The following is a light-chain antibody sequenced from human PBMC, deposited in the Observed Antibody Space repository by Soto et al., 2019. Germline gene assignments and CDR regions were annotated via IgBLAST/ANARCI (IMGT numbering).Light chain of an antibody. CDR3: QQLNSYPVT. V-gene: IGKV1-9*01. CDR2: AAS. CDR1: QGIISY. Sequence: DIQLTQSPSFLSASVGDRVTITCRASQGIISYLAWYQQKPGKAPKLLIYAASTLQSGVPSRFSGSGSGTEFSLIISSLQTEDFATYYCQQLNSYPVTFGGGTKVDSK. J-gene: IGKJ4*01.